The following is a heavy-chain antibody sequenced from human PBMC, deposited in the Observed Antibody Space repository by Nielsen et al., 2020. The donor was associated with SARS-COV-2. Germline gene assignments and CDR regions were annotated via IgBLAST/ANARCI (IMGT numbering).Heavy chain of an antibody. D-gene: IGHD2-15*01. Sequence: WVRQAPGQGLEWMGGIIPIFGTANYAQKFQGRVTITADESTSTAYMELSSLRSGDTAVYYCARERCSGGSCVQEYYYYYGMDAWGQGTTVTVSS. J-gene: IGHJ6*02. V-gene: IGHV1-69*01. CDR3: ARERCSGGSCVQEYYYYYGMDA. CDR2: IIPIFGTA.